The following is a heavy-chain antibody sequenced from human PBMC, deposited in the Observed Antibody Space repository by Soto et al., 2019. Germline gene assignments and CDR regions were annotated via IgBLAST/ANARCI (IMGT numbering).Heavy chain of an antibody. Sequence: ASVKVSCKASGYTFTSYYMHWVRQAPGQGLEWMGIINPSGGSTSYAQKFQGRVTMTRDTSTSTVYMELSSLRSEDTAMYYCAREPDSSGWYYYYYGMDVWGQVTTVTVSS. V-gene: IGHV1-46*01. CDR1: GYTFTSYY. CDR2: INPSGGST. CDR3: AREPDSSGWYYYYYGMDV. J-gene: IGHJ6*02. D-gene: IGHD3-22*01.